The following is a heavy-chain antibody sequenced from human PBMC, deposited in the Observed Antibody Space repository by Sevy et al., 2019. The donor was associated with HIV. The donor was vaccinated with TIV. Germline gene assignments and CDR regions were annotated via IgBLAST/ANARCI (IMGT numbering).Heavy chain of an antibody. CDR3: ATWIPDNYYYYYLDV. Sequence: GGSLRLSCAASGFTFSRYAMSWVRQAPGKGLEWVSAISGIGGSTYYADSVKGRFTISRDHSKNTLYLQMNSLRSEDTAVYYCATWIPDNYYYYYLDVWGKGTTVTVSS. CDR2: ISGIGGST. CDR1: GFTFSRYA. J-gene: IGHJ6*03. D-gene: IGHD5-12*01. V-gene: IGHV3-23*01.